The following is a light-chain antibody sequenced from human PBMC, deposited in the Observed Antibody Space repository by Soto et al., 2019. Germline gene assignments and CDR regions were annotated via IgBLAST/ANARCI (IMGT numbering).Light chain of an antibody. CDR3: QQYNSYSQP. CDR1: QSISSW. Sequence: DIQMTQSPSSLSASVGDRVTITCRASQSISSWLAWYQQKPGKAPKLLIYDASSLESGVPSRFSGSGSGTELTLTICSLQPDDFATYYCQQYNSYSQPFGQGTKVYIK. CDR2: DAS. J-gene: IGKJ1*01. V-gene: IGKV1-5*01.